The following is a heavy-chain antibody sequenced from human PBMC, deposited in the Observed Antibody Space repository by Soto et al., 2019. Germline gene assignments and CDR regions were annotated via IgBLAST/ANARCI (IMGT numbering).Heavy chain of an antibody. V-gene: IGHV1-24*01. CDR1: GYTLTELS. J-gene: IGHJ4*02. D-gene: IGHD5-18*01. CDR2: FDPEDGET. CDR3: AAWPGYSYGDLRY. Sequence: ASVKVSCKASGYTLTELSMHWVRQAPGKGLEWMGGFDPEDGETIYAQKFQGRVTMTEDTSTDTAYMELSSLRSEDTAVYYCAAWPGYSYGDLRYWGQGTLVTVSS.